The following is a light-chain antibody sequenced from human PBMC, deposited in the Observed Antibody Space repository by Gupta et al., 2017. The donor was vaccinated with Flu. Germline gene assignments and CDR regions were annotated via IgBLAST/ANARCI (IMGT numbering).Light chain of an antibody. CDR3: QQYNNWPPLT. CDR1: QSVRSN. V-gene: IGKV3-15*01. Sequence: ATLSVSPGERDTSACRASQSVRSNIAWYQKKPGQAPRLLIYGASTRVTGIPARFSGSGYGTEFTLTISSRQSEDFAVYYCQQYNNWPPLTFGGGTKVEIK. CDR2: GAS. J-gene: IGKJ4*01.